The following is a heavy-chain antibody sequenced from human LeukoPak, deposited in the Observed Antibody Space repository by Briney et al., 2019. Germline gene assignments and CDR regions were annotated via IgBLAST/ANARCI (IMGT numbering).Heavy chain of an antibody. CDR1: GFTFSDYY. D-gene: IGHD2-2*01. CDR2: ISSSGSTI. J-gene: IGHJ5*02. CDR3: ARVSVQRGVNIVVP. Sequence: GGSLRLSCAASGFTFSDYYMSWIRQAPGKGLEWVSYISSSGSTIYYADSVKGRLTISRDNAKNSLYLQMNSLRAEDTAVYYCARVSVQRGVNIVVPWGQGTLVTVSS. V-gene: IGHV3-11*01.